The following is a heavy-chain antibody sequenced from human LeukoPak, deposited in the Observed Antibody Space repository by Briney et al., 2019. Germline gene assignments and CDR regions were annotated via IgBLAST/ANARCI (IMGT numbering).Heavy chain of an antibody. CDR3: VKEQSSGWYRVADY. CDR1: GFTFSSYA. D-gene: IGHD6-19*01. Sequence: AGGSLRLSCSASGFTFSSYAMHWVRQAPGKGLEYVSAISSNGGSTYYADSVKGRFTISRDSFKNTVHLQMNSLRVEDTALYYCVKEQSSGWYRVADYWGQGTLVTVSS. CDR2: ISSNGGST. V-gene: IGHV3-64D*06. J-gene: IGHJ4*02.